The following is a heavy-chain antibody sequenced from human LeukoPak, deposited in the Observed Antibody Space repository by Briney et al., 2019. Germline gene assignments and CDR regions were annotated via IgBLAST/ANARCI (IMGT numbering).Heavy chain of an antibody. CDR2: IYYSGST. V-gene: IGHV4-31*03. CDR1: GGSISSGGYY. CDR3: ASNYYDSSGYFDY. Sequence: SETLSLTCTVSGGSISSGGYYWSWIRQHPGTGLEWIGYIYYSGSTYYNPSLKSRVTISVDTSKNQFSLKLSSVTAADTAVYYCASNYYDSSGYFDYWGQGTLVTVSS. D-gene: IGHD3-22*01. J-gene: IGHJ4*02.